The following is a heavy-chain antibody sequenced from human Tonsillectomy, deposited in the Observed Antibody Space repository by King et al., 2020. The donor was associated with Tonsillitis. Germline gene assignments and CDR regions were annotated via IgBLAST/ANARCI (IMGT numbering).Heavy chain of an antibody. D-gene: IGHD4-11*01. CDR3: ARYNDYSNYDTYYYYMDV. Sequence: VQLVESGGGVVQPGRSLRLSCAASGFTFSSYGMHWVRQAPGKGLDWVAVIWYDGSNQYYADSVKGRFTISRDNSKNTLYLQMNSLRAEDTAVYFCARYNDYSNYDTYYYYMDVWDKGTTVTVSS. CDR2: IWYDGSNQ. V-gene: IGHV3-33*08. CDR1: GFTFSSYG. J-gene: IGHJ6*03.